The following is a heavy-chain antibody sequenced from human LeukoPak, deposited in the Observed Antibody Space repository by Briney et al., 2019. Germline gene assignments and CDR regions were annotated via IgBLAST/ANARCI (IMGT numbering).Heavy chain of an antibody. V-gene: IGHV3-21*01. Sequence: GGSLRLSCAASGFTFSSYSMNWVRQAPGKGLEWVSSIHSSSSYIYYTDSVKGRFTISRDNAKNSLYLQMDSLRAGDTAVYYCAGAMDYGDYSQYNAAYWGQGTLVTVSS. J-gene: IGHJ4*02. CDR2: IHSSSSYI. D-gene: IGHD4-17*01. CDR1: GFTFSSYS. CDR3: AGAMDYGDYSQYNAAY.